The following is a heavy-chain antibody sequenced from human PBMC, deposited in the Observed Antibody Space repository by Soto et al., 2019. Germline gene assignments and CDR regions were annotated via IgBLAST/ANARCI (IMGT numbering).Heavy chain of an antibody. CDR1: GGSISSSSYY. D-gene: IGHD1-1*01. V-gene: IGHV4-39*01. CDR2: IYYSGST. Sequence: SETLSLTCTVSGGSISSSSYYWGWIRQPPGKGLEWIGSIYYSGSTYYNPSLKSRVTISVDTSKNQFSLKLSSVTAADTAVYYCANRNNLYYYMDVWGKGTTVTVSS. CDR3: ANRNNLYYYMDV. J-gene: IGHJ6*03.